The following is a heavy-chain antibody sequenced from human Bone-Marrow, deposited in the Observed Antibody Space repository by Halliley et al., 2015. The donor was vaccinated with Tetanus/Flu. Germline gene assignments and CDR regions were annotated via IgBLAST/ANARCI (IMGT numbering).Heavy chain of an antibody. J-gene: IGHJ6*02. D-gene: IGHD3-16*01. Sequence: SLRLSCTVLGDSIDSAKWWHWVRQSPRKGLEWIGEIYFSGTTNYNPSLKTRASISFDKSKNQFSLNLTSVTAADTALYYRARVGDSGFGAHSYGLDVWGQGTPVTVTS. CDR1: GDSIDSAKW. V-gene: IGHV4-4*02. CDR2: IYFSGTT. CDR3: ARVGDSGFGAHSYGLDV.